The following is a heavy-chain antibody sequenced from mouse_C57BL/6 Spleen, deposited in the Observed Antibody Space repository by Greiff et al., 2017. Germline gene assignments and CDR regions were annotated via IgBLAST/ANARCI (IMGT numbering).Heavy chain of an antibody. CDR2: ISSGGDYI. CDR1: GFTFSSYA. J-gene: IGHJ3*01. CDR3: TRDPDGYYGEVFAY. D-gene: IGHD2-3*01. V-gene: IGHV5-9-1*02. Sequence: EVQGVESGEGLVKPGGSLKLSCAASGFTFSSYAMSWVRQTPEKRLEWVAYISSGGDYIYYADTVKGRFTISRDTARNTLYLQMSSLKSEDTAMYYCTRDPDGYYGEVFAYWGQGTLVTVSA.